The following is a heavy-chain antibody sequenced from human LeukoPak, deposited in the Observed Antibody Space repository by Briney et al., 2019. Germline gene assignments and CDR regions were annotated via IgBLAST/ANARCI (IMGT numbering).Heavy chain of an antibody. V-gene: IGHV4-59*01. Sequence: PSETLSLTCTVSGGSISSYYWTWLRQPPGKGLEWIGYIYYSGSTNYNPSLKSRVTISVDTSKNQFSLKLNSVTAADTAVYYCARDRLTGRYGMDVWGQGTTVTVSS. CDR2: IYYSGST. CDR3: ARDRLTGRYGMDV. J-gene: IGHJ6*02. D-gene: IGHD3-9*01. CDR1: GGSISSYY.